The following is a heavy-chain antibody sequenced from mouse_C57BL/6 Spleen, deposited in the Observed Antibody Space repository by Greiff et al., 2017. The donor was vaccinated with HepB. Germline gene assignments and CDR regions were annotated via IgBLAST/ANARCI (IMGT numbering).Heavy chain of an antibody. CDR2: IYPGSGNT. J-gene: IGHJ2*01. CDR1: GYTFTDYY. V-gene: IGHV1-76*01. D-gene: IGHD2-2*01. CDR3: ARYGYPLYYFDY. Sequence: VQLQQSGAELVRPGASVKLSCKASGYTFTDYYINWVKQRPGQGLEWIARIYPGSGNTYYNEKFKGKATLTAEKSSSTAYMQLSSLTSEDSAVYFCARYGYPLYYFDYWGQGTTLTVSS.